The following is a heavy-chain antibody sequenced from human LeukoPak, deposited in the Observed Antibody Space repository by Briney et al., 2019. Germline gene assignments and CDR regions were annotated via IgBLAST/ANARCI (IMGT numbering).Heavy chain of an antibody. V-gene: IGHV1-24*01. D-gene: IGHD3-16*02. Sequence: ASVKVSCKVSGYTLTELSMHWVRQAPGKGLEWMGGFDPEDGETIYAQKFQGRVTMTEDTSTDTAYMELSSLRSDDTAVYYCARGRLGELSLHPAFDYWGQGTLVTVSS. J-gene: IGHJ4*02. CDR3: ARGRLGELSLHPAFDY. CDR1: GYTLTELS. CDR2: FDPEDGET.